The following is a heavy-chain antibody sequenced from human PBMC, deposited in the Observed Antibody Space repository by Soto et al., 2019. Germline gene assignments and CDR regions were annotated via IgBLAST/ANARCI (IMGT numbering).Heavy chain of an antibody. J-gene: IGHJ6*03. D-gene: IGHD3-10*01. Sequence: GGSLRLSCAASGFTFSSYVMSWVRQAPGKGLEWVSAISGSGGSTYYADSVKGRFTISRDNSKNTLYLQMNSLRAEDTAVYYCAKVGGLYYYGSGSSTPYYYYMDVWGKGTTVTVSS. CDR2: ISGSGGST. CDR1: GFTFSSYV. CDR3: AKVGGLYYYGSGSSTPYYYYMDV. V-gene: IGHV3-23*01.